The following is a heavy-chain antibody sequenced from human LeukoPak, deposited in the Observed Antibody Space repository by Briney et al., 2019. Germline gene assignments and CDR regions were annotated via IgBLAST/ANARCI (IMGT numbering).Heavy chain of an antibody. CDR2: ISSSGSTI. CDR3: AKDDYSGGSDYYYGMDV. V-gene: IGHV3-11*04. Sequence: PGGSLRLSCAASGFTFSDYYMSWIRQAPGKGLEWVSYISSSGSTIYYADSVKGRFTISRDNAKNSLYLQMNSLRAEDTAVYYCAKDDYSGGSDYYYGMDVWGQGTTVTVSS. CDR1: GFTFSDYY. D-gene: IGHD2-15*01. J-gene: IGHJ6*02.